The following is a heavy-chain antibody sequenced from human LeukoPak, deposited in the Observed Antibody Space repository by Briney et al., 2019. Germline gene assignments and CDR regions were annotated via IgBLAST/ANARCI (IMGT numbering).Heavy chain of an antibody. CDR2: ISSSSSYI. CDR1: GFTFSSYS. CDR3: ASHPVLFDY. Sequence: PGGSLRLSCAASGFTFSSYSMNWVRQAPGNGLEWVSSISSSSSYIYHADSVKGRFTISRDNAKNSLCLQMSSLRAEHTVMYYCASHPVLFDYWGQGTRVTLST. V-gene: IGHV3-21*01. J-gene: IGHJ4*02.